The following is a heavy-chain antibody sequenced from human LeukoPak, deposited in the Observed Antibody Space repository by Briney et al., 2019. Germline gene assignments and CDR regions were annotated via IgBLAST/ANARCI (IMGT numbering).Heavy chain of an antibody. J-gene: IGHJ4*02. Sequence: GGSLRLSCAASGFTFSSYGMHWVRQAPGKGLEWVAVISYDGSNKYYADSVKGRFTISRDNSKNTLYLQMNSLRAEDTAVYYCARVPGTYYDFWSGLDYWGQGTLVTVSS. V-gene: IGHV3-30*03. CDR1: GFTFSSYG. D-gene: IGHD3-3*01. CDR3: ARVPGTYYDFWSGLDY. CDR2: ISYDGSNK.